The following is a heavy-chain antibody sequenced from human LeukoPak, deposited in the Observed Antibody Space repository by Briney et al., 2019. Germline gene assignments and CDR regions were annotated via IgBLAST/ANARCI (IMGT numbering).Heavy chain of an antibody. V-gene: IGHV3-23*01. D-gene: IGHD4-23*01. CDR2: ISGSGDST. CDR1: GFTFSSYG. J-gene: IGHJ4*02. Sequence: GGSLRLSCAASGFTFSSYGMSWVRQAPGKGLEWVSAISGSGDSTYYADSVKGRFTISRDNSKNTPYLQMNSLRAEDTAVYYCAKVLRWTNFDYWGQGTLVTVSS. CDR3: AKVLRWTNFDY.